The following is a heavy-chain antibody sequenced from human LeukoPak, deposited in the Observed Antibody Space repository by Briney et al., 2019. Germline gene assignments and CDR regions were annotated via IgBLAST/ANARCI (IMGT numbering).Heavy chain of an antibody. J-gene: IGHJ6*03. V-gene: IGHV1-69*05. CDR2: IIPIFGTA. Sequence: SVKVSCKASGGTFSSYAISWVRQAPGQGLEWMGGIIPIFGTANYAQKFQGRVTITTDESTSTAYMELSSLRSGDTAVYYCARAGAHDFWSGYYGYYMDVWGKGTTVTVSS. CDR3: ARAGAHDFWSGYYGYYMDV. D-gene: IGHD3-3*01. CDR1: GGTFSSYA.